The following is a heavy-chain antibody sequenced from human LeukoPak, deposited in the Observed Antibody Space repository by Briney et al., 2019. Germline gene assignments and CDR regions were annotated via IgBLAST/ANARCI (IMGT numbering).Heavy chain of an antibody. CDR3: ARGGSGYGSFYYYGMDV. V-gene: IGHV4-59*01. CDR2: IYYSGST. CDR1: GDSISSYY. Sequence: SETLSLTCTVSGDSISSYYWSWIRQPPGKGLEWIAYIYYSGSTNYNPSLKSRVNISVDTSKNQFSLKLYSVTAADTAVYYCARGGSGYGSFYYYGMDVWGQGTTVTVSS. J-gene: IGHJ6*02. D-gene: IGHD5-12*01.